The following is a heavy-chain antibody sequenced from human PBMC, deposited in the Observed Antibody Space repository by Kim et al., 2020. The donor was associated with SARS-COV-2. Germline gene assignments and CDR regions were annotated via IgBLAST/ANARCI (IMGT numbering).Heavy chain of an antibody. CDR2: ST. CDR3: ARFRGGIPGV. D-gene: IGHD2-21*01. J-gene: IGHJ3*01. V-gene: IGHV3-66*01. Sequence: STYYAESVKGRFTISRDNSKNTLYLQMNSLRAEDTAVYYCARFRGGIPGVWGQGTMVTVSS.